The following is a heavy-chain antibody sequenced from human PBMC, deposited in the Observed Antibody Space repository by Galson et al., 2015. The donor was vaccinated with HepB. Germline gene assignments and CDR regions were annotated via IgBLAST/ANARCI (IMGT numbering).Heavy chain of an antibody. J-gene: IGHJ3*02. CDR3: ARDLLANYYDSSAQSAFDI. CDR1: GGSISSYY. D-gene: IGHD3-22*01. V-gene: IGHV4-59*01. CDR2: IYYSGST. Sequence: SETLSLTCTVSGGSISSYYWSWIRQPPGKGLEWIGYIYYSGSTNYNPSLKSRVTISVDTSKNQFSLKLSSVTAADAAVYYCARDLLANYYDSSAQSAFDIWGQGTMVTVSS.